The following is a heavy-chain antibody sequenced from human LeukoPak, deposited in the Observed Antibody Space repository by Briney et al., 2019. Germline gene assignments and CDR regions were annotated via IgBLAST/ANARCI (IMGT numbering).Heavy chain of an antibody. CDR1: EFSVGSNY. J-gene: IGHJ4*02. V-gene: IGHV3-66*01. D-gene: IGHD3-9*01. CDR3: AKGLHYNILTGFRREYYFDS. CDR2: IYSGGST. Sequence: PGGSLRLSCAASEFSVGSNYMTWVRQAPGKGLEWVSLIYSGGSTYYADSVKGRFTISRDNSKNTLYLQMNSLRAEDTAIYYCAKGLHYNILTGFRREYYFDSWGQGTLVTVSS.